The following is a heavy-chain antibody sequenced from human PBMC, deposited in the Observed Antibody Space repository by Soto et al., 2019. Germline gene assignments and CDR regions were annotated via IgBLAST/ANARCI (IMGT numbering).Heavy chain of an antibody. CDR3: AKGGFVVAATKFDY. D-gene: IGHD2-15*01. J-gene: IGHJ4*02. Sequence: SLRLTCAASGGSFGNYAILWVGQAPGKGLEWVSGISWNTGSIGYADSVKGRFTISIDNAKNSLYLQMNSLRAEDTALYHCAKGGFVVAATKFDYWGQGT. CDR2: ISWNTGSI. V-gene: IGHV3-9*01. CDR1: GGSFGNYA.